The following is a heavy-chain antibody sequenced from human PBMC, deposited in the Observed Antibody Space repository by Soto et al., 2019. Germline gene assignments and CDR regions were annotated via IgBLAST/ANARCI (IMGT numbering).Heavy chain of an antibody. J-gene: IGHJ5*02. D-gene: IGHD6-13*01. Sequence: QVQRVQSGAEVKKPGSSVKVSCKASGGTFSSYAISWLRQAPGQGLEWMGGIIPIFGTANYAQKFQGRVTITADESTSTAYMELSSLRSEDTAVYYCAREILVESSSPVLNWFDPWGQGTLVTVSS. V-gene: IGHV1-69*01. CDR1: GGTFSSYA. CDR2: IIPIFGTA. CDR3: AREILVESSSPVLNWFDP.